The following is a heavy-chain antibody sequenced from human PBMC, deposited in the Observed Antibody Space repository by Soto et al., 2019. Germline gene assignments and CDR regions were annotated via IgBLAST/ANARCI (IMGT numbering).Heavy chain of an antibody. V-gene: IGHV4-39*01. J-gene: IGHJ4*02. D-gene: IGHD3-9*01. CDR3: ARQPRILTGYSPFDY. Sequence: SETLSLTGTVSGGSISSSSYYWGWIRQPPGKGLEWIGSIYYSGSTYYNPSLKSRVTISVDTSKNQFSLKLSSVTAADTAVYYCARQPRILTGYSPFDYWGQGTLVTVSS. CDR1: GGSISSSSYY. CDR2: IYYSGST.